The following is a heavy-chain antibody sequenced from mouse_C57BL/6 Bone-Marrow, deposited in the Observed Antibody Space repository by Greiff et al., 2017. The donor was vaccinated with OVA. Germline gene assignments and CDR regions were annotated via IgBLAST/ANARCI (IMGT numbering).Heavy chain of an antibody. J-gene: IGHJ3*01. Sequence: QVQLKESGPELVKPGASVKISCKASGYTFTDYYINWVKQRPGQGLEWIGWIFPGSGSPYYNEKFNGKATLTVDKSSSTAYMLLSSLTSEDSAVYFCARSARIYYEYDGWFAYWGQGTLVTVSA. CDR3: ARSARIYYEYDGWFAY. V-gene: IGHV1-75*01. CDR1: GYTFTDYY. D-gene: IGHD2-4*01. CDR2: IFPGSGSP.